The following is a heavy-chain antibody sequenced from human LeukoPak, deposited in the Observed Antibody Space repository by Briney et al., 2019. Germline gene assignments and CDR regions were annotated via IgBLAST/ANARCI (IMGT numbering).Heavy chain of an antibody. J-gene: IGHJ4*02. V-gene: IGHV4-31*03. CDR2: IYYSGNT. Sequence: SETLSLTCTVSGGSINSGGYYWSWIGQHPGKGLEWIGYIYYSGNTYYNPSLKSRITISLDTSKNQFSLKLSSVTAADTAVYYCARGSSGWLRFDYWGQGTLVTVSS. D-gene: IGHD6-19*01. CDR3: ARGSSGWLRFDY. CDR1: GGSINSGGYY.